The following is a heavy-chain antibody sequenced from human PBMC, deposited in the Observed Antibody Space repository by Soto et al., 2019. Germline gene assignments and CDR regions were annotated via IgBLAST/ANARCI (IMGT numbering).Heavy chain of an antibody. Sequence: SETLSLTCTVSGGSISSYYWSWIRQPAGKGLEWIGRIYTSGSTNYNPSLKSRFTMSVDTSKNQFSLKLSSVTAADAAVYYCAREVGATTRDYNNWFDPWGQGTLVTVSS. CDR2: IYTSGST. J-gene: IGHJ5*02. CDR1: GGSISSYY. CDR3: AREVGATTRDYNNWFDP. D-gene: IGHD1-26*01. V-gene: IGHV4-4*07.